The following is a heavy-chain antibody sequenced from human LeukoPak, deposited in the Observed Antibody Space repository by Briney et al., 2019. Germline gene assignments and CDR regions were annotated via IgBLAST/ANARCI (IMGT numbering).Heavy chain of an antibody. V-gene: IGHV1-2*02. J-gene: IGHJ4*02. CDR1: GYTFTGYY. CDR3: ARGSFYDTRGKDY. Sequence: ASVKVSCKASGYTFTGYYMHWVRQAPGQGLEWIGWINPNSGGTNYAQKFQGRVTMTRDTSISTAYMELSRLRSDDTAVYYCARGSFYDTRGKDYWGQGTLVTVSA. CDR2: INPNSGGT. D-gene: IGHD3-22*01.